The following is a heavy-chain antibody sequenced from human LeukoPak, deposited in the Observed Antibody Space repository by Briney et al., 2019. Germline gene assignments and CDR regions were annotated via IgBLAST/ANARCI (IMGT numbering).Heavy chain of an antibody. J-gene: IGHJ3*02. Sequence: SQTLSLTCTVSGGSIGSGGYYWSWIRQPPGKGLEWIGYIYHSGSTYYNPSLKSRVTISVDRSKNQFSLKLSSVTAADTAVYYCARVRPLNWNMHAFDIWGQGTMVTVSS. CDR1: GGSIGSGGYY. CDR3: ARVRPLNWNMHAFDI. V-gene: IGHV4-30-2*01. D-gene: IGHD1/OR15-1a*01. CDR2: IYHSGST.